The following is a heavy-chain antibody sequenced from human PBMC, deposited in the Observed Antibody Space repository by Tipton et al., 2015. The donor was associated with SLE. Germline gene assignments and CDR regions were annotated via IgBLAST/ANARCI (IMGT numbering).Heavy chain of an antibody. J-gene: IGHJ3*02. D-gene: IGHD3-3*01. CDR1: GASITSLNW. Sequence: TLSLTCTVSGASITSLNWWTWVRQPPGKGLEWIGEVHHSGTTNYNPSLKSRVTISADTSKNLFSLELRSVTAADTAVYYCARTQLRVSPNAFDIWGQGTMVTVSS. CDR3: ARTQLRVSPNAFDI. V-gene: IGHV4-4*02. CDR2: VHHSGTT.